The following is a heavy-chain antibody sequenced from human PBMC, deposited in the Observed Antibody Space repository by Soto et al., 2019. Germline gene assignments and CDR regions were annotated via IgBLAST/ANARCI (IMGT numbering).Heavy chain of an antibody. V-gene: IGHV4-39*01. J-gene: IGHJ6*02. CDR2: IYYSGST. D-gene: IGHD1-26*01. CDR1: GGSISSSSYY. Sequence: PSETLSLTCTVSGGSISSSSYYWGWIRQPPGKGLEWIGSIYYSGSTYYNPSLKSRVTISVDTSKNQFSLKLSSVTAADTAVYYCARLTGSYGYYYYGMDVWGQGTTVTVSS. CDR3: ARLTGSYGYYYYGMDV.